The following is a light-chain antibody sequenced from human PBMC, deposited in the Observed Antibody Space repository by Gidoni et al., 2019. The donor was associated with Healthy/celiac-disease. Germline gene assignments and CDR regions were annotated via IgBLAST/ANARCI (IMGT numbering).Light chain of an antibody. CDR3: HQSYSTPLFT. J-gene: IGKJ3*01. CDR2: AAS. Sequence: DIQMTQSTSSLSASVGDRVTITCRASQSISSYLHWYQPQPGRAPQRLIYAASCLQSGVPSRFSGSGSATSFTLTISSLLPQDFSTSYCHQSYSTPLFTFGPGPKVDI. V-gene: IGKV1-39*01. CDR1: QSISSY.